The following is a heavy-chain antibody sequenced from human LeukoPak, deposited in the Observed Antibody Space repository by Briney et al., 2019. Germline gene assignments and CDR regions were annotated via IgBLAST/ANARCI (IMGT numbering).Heavy chain of an antibody. CDR2: INPNSGGT. J-gene: IGHJ6*03. CDR1: GYTFTDYS. Sequence: ASVKVSCKASGYTFTDYSIHWVRQAPGQGLEWMGWINPNSGGTNYVQKFQGRITMTRDTSINTAYMELSRLRSDDTAVYYCASSYGFYYYYMDVWGKGTTVTVSS. CDR3: ASSYGFYYYYMDV. D-gene: IGHD5-18*01. V-gene: IGHV1-2*02.